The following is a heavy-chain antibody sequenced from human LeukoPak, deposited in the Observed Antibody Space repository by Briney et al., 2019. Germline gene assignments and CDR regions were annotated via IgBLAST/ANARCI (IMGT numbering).Heavy chain of an antibody. CDR2: ISGSGGST. D-gene: IGHD1-26*01. Sequence: PGGSLRLSCAASGFTFSSYAMSWVRQAPGKGLEWVSAISGSGGSTYYADSVKGRFTISRDNSKNTLYLQMNSLRAEDTAVYYCAKGTRSTYSGSYFDYWGQGTLVTVSS. J-gene: IGHJ4*02. CDR1: GFTFSSYA. CDR3: AKGTRSTYSGSYFDY. V-gene: IGHV3-23*01.